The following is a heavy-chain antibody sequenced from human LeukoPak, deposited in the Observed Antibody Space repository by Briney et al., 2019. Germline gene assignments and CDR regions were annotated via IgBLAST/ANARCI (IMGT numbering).Heavy chain of an antibody. D-gene: IGHD2-15*01. Sequence: SETLSLTCTVSGGSISSYYWSWIRQRPGKGLEWIGYIYYSGSTNYNPSLKSRVTISVDTSKNQFSLKLSSVTAADTAVYYCARRYCSGGTCYGDYWGQGTLVTVSS. CDR2: IYYSGST. CDR3: ARRYCSGGTCYGDY. V-gene: IGHV4-59*08. CDR1: GGSISSYY. J-gene: IGHJ4*02.